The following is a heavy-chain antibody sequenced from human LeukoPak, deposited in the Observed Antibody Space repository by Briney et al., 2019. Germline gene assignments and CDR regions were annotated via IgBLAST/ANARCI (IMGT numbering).Heavy chain of an antibody. D-gene: IGHD1-26*01. Sequence: GASVNVSLKVSGYTLTELSMHWVRQAPGKGLEGMGGFDPEDGETIYPQKFQGRVTMTEDTSTDTAYMELSSLRSEDTAVYYCATHVVGVAEIDYWGQGTLVTVSS. J-gene: IGHJ4*02. V-gene: IGHV1-24*01. CDR2: FDPEDGET. CDR1: GYTLTELS. CDR3: ATHVVGVAEIDY.